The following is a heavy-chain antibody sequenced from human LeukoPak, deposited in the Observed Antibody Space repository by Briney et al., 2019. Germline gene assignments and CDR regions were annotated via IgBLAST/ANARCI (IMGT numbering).Heavy chain of an antibody. Sequence: PSETLSLTCTVSGGSISSNNYYWGWIRQPPGKGLEWIGNIYFTGSTNYSPSLKSRVTISVDTSNNQFSLKLNSVTAADTAVYYCARRSYCSSITSSTTLDYWGQGTLVIVSS. V-gene: IGHV4-39*01. D-gene: IGHD2-2*01. CDR3: ARRSYCSSITSSTTLDY. CDR2: IYFTGST. CDR1: GGSISSNNYY. J-gene: IGHJ4*02.